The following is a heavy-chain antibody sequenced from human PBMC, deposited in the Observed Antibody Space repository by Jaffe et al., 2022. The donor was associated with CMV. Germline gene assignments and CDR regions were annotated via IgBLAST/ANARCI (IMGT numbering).Heavy chain of an antibody. Sequence: QVQLQESGPGLVKPSETLSLTCTVSGGSISSYYWSWIRQPPGKGLEWIGYIYYSGSTNYNPSLKSRVTISVDTSKNQFSLKLSSVTAADTAVYYCARDRNWAKNDAFDIWGQGTMVTVSS. CDR1: GGSISSYY. D-gene: IGHD7-27*01. J-gene: IGHJ3*02. CDR3: ARDRNWAKNDAFDI. CDR2: IYYSGST. V-gene: IGHV4-59*01.